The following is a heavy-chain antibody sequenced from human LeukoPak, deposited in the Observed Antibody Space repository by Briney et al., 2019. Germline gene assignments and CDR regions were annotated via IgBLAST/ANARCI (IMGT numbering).Heavy chain of an antibody. J-gene: IGHJ6*04. CDR3: ARAGRGSGSYYRQYYYGMDV. CDR2: IIPIFGTA. CDR1: GGTFSSYA. D-gene: IGHD3-10*01. V-gene: IGHV1-69*06. Sequence: PPVKVSCKASGGTFSSYAISWVRQAPGQGLEWMGGIIPIFGTANYAQKFQGRVTITADKSTSTAYMELSSLRSEDTAVYYCARAGRGSGSYYRQYYYGMDVWGKGTTVTVSS.